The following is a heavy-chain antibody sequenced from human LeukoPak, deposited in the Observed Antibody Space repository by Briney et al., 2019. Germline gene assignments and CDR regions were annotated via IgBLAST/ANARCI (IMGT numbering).Heavy chain of an antibody. D-gene: IGHD3-3*01. V-gene: IGHV3-7*03. Sequence: PGGSLRLSCAASGFPFRNYWMSWVRQTPGKGLEWVANIKEDGSDKYYVDSLKGRFTISRDNAKNSLYLQMNSLRAEDTAVYYCAKDRTRQAYWGQGTLVTVSS. J-gene: IGHJ4*02. CDR2: IKEDGSDK. CDR3: AKDRTRQAY. CDR1: GFPFRNYW.